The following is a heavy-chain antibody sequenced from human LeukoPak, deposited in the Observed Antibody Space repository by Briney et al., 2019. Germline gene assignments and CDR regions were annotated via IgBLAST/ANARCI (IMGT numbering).Heavy chain of an antibody. CDR3: ARAPLGFGESYFDY. Sequence: GGSLRLSCAASGFTFSSYAMSWVRQAPGKGLEWVSAISGSGGSTYYADSVKGRFTISRDNSKNTLYLQMNSLRAEDTAVYYCARAPLGFGESYFDYWGQGTLVTVSS. J-gene: IGHJ4*02. CDR1: GFTFSSYA. CDR2: ISGSGGST. V-gene: IGHV3-23*01. D-gene: IGHD3-10*01.